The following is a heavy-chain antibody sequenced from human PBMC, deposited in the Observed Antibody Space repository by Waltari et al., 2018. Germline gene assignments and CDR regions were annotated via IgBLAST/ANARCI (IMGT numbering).Heavy chain of an antibody. CDR2: IYTSGST. J-gene: IGHJ6*03. CDR3: AYYMDI. Sequence: QVQLQESGPGLVKPSETLSLTCSVSGASISRYPWTWIRQPAGKGLEWIGRIYTSGSTNYNPSLKSRVTMSVDTSKNQFSLKLSSVTAADTAVYYCAYYMDIWGKGTTVTVSS. V-gene: IGHV4-4*07. CDR1: GASISRYP.